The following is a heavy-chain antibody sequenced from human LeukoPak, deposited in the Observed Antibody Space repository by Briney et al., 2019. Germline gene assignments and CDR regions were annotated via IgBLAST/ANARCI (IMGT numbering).Heavy chain of an antibody. V-gene: IGHV4-34*01. CDR1: GGSFSGYY. CDR3: ARTTEGYCSSASCFGFSYSYYMDV. Sequence: PSETLSLTCAVYGGSFSGYYWSWIRQPPGKGLEWIGSIYYGGTSYYNPSLKSRVTISVDTSKNQFSLKLSSVIAADTAVYYCARTTEGYCSSASCFGFSYSYYMDVWGKGTTVTISS. J-gene: IGHJ6*03. D-gene: IGHD2-2*01. CDR2: IYYGGTS.